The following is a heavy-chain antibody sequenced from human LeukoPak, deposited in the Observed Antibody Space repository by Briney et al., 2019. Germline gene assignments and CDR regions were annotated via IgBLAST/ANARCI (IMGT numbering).Heavy chain of an antibody. Sequence: GGSLRLSCAASGFTFSSYGMHWVRQAPGKGLEWVAFIRYDGSNKYYADSVKGRFTISRDNSKNTLYLQMNSLRAEDTAVYYCAKERAYGSGSYYEPDAFDIWGQGTMVTVSS. D-gene: IGHD3-10*01. CDR2: IRYDGSNK. J-gene: IGHJ3*02. CDR1: GFTFSSYG. V-gene: IGHV3-30*02. CDR3: AKERAYGSGSYYEPDAFDI.